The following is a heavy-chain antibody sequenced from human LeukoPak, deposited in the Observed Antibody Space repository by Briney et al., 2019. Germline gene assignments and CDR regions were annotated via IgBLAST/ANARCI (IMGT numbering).Heavy chain of an antibody. D-gene: IGHD7-27*01. CDR2: ISSSGSYR. CDR1: GFTFSSYS. Sequence: GGSLRLSCAASGFTFSSYSMNWVRQAPGKGLEWVSSISSSGSYRYYADSVKGRFTISSDNAKSSPYLQMNSLRAEDTAVYYCAREGTGEEFDYWGQGTLVTVSS. V-gene: IGHV3-21*01. J-gene: IGHJ4*02. CDR3: AREGTGEEFDY.